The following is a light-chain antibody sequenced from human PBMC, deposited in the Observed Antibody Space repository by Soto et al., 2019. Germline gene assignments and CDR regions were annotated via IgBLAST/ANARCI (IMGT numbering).Light chain of an antibody. CDR2: GAS. Sequence: DIQMTQSPSSLSASVGARVSITCQASQDIRTSLSWFQQKPGRAPKLLIYGASNLETGVPSRFRGSGSGTDFTFTNSSLQPEDIATYYCQHYDNLPPFTFGPGTKVDIK. CDR3: QHYDNLPPFT. V-gene: IGKV1-33*01. CDR1: QDIRTS. J-gene: IGKJ3*01.